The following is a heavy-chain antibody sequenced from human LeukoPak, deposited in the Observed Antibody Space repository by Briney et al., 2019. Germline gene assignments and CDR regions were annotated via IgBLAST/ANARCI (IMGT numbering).Heavy chain of an antibody. J-gene: IGHJ4*02. Sequence: PGGSLRLSCAASGFTFSPYAMSWVRQAPGKRLEWVSGIYGNGRDKFYADSVKGRFTISRDNSKNILYLQMNSLSAEDTAIYYCAKDRVSGDGKWEIDYWGQGTLVTVSS. D-gene: IGHD7-27*01. CDR1: GFTFSPYA. CDR2: IYGNGRDK. V-gene: IGHV3-23*01. CDR3: AKDRVSGDGKWEIDY.